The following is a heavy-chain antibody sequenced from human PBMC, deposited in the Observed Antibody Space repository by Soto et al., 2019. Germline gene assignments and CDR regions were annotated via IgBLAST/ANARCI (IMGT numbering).Heavy chain of an antibody. CDR1: GFTFSDYY. CDR2: ISSSATTI. J-gene: IGHJ6*03. Sequence: GGSLRLSCAASGFTFSDYYMSWIRQAPGKGLEWVSYISSSATTIYYADSVKGRFTISRDNAKSSLYLQMDSLRAEDTAVYYCARDLDDFSDYYYMDVWGKGTTVTVSS. V-gene: IGHV3-11*01. D-gene: IGHD3-3*01. CDR3: ARDLDDFSDYYYMDV.